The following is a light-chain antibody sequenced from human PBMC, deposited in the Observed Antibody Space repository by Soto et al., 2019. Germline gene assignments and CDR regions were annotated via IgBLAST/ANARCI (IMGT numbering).Light chain of an antibody. CDR2: WAS. CDR3: QQYSATPLT. V-gene: IGKV4-1*01. J-gene: IGKJ4*01. CDR1: QSVLYNVNNKNY. Sequence: DIVVTQSPDSLAVSLGERATINCKSSQSVLYNVNNKNYLAWYQQKPRQPPRLLIHWASIRASGVPDRFNGSGSGADFSLTIISLQAYDVAVYYCQQYSATPLTFGGGTRVEIK.